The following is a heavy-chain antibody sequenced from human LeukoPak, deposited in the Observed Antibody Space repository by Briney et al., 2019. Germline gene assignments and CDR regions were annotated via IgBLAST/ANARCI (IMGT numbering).Heavy chain of an antibody. J-gene: IGHJ2*01. CDR2: IYHSGST. V-gene: IGHV4-59*01. CDR1: GGTIRSYY. CDR3: ARRDSGGYGYFDL. D-gene: IGHD6-19*01. Sequence: PSETLSLTCTVSGGTIRSYYWSWIRQPPGKGLEWTGYIYHSGSTSYNPSLKSRVTISVDTSKNQFSLRLTSLTAADTAVYYCARRDSGGYGYFDLWGRGTLVTVSS.